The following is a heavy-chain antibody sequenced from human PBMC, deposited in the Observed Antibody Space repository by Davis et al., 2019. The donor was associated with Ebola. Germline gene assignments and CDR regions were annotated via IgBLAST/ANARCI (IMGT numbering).Heavy chain of an antibody. CDR2: INPSGGST. CDR1: GYTFTSYY. D-gene: IGHD3-22*01. J-gene: IGHJ4*02. V-gene: IGHV1-46*03. CDR3: ARDPPYYDSSGYYSRFDY. Sequence: KVSCKASGYTFTSYYMHWVRQAPGQGLEWMGIINPSGGSTSYAQKFQGRVTMTRDTSTSTVYMELSSLRSEDTAVYYCARDPPYYDSSGYYSRFDYWGQGTLVTVSS.